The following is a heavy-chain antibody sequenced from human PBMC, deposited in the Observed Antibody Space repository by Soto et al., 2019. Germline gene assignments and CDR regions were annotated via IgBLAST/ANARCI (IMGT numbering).Heavy chain of an antibody. D-gene: IGHD3-3*01. Sequence: PSVKVSCKASVYTFTSYGISWVRQAPGQGLEWMGWISAYNGNTNYAQKLQGRVTMTTDTSTSTAYMELRSLRSDDTAVYYCARVLRQIFGVVNYADYWGQGTLVTVSS. CDR3: ARVLRQIFGVVNYADY. J-gene: IGHJ4*02. V-gene: IGHV1-18*01. CDR1: VYTFTSYG. CDR2: ISAYNGNT.